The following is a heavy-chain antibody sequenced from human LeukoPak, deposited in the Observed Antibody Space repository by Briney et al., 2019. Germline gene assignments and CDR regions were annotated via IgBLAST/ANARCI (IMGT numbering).Heavy chain of an antibody. V-gene: IGHV1-18*01. D-gene: IGHD4-17*01. CDR2: ISTYNDHT. CDR1: GYTFSTYS. Sequence: ASVKVSCKASGYTFSTYSITWVRQAPGQGLDWMGWISTYNDHTRYAQKFRGRVTLTTDTSTSTVYMELRSLRSDDTAVYYCARESIDYADLIDYWGQGTLVTVSS. CDR3: ARESIDYADLIDY. J-gene: IGHJ4*02.